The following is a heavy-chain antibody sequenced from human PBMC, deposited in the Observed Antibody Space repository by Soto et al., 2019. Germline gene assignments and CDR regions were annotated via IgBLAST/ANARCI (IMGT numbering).Heavy chain of an antibody. V-gene: IGHV2-5*02. CDR1: GFSLTTSGVG. J-gene: IGHJ4*02. CDR2: IYWDDDK. CDR3: AHRVLRTVFGLVTTTAIYFDF. D-gene: IGHD3-3*01. Sequence: QITLNESGPTVVRPTENLPLTCRFSGFSLTTSGVGVGWIRQSPGKAPEWLALIYWDDDKRYSASLKSRLTITKETSKNQVGLTVSDLDPTDTATYYCAHRVLRTVFGLVTTTAIYFDFWGQGTPVAVSS.